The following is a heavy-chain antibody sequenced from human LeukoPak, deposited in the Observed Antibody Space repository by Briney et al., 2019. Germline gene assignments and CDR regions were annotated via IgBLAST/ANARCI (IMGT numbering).Heavy chain of an antibody. Sequence: GGSLRLSCSASGFTFSSYDMHWARQATGKGLEWVSAIGTAGDTYYPGSVKGRFTISRENAKNSLYLQMNSLRAGDTAVYYCARAQGLDFRWYFDRWGRGTLVTVSS. J-gene: IGHJ2*01. V-gene: IGHV3-13*01. CDR2: IGTAGDT. CDR3: ARAQGLDFRWYFDR. CDR1: GFTFSSYD.